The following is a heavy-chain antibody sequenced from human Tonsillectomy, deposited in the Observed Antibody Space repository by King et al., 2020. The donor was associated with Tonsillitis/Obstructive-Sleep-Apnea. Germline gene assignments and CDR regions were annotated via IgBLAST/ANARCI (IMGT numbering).Heavy chain of an antibody. V-gene: IGHV4-39*01. D-gene: IGHD2-2*02. CDR2: IYYSGST. CDR1: GGSISSSSYY. J-gene: IGHJ4*02. CDR3: AIQVGCSSTSCYNPRYYFDY. Sequence: LQLQESGPGLVKPSETLSLTCTVSGGSISSSSYYWGWIRQPPGKGLEWIGTIYYSGSTYYNPSLKSRVTISVDTYKNQFSLKLSSVTAADTAVYYCAIQVGCSSTSCYNPRYYFDYWGQGTLVTVSS.